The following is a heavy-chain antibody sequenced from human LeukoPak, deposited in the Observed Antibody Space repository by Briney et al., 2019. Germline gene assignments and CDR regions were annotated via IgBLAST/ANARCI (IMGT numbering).Heavy chain of an antibody. Sequence: PGGSLRLSCAASGFTFSSYWMHWVRQAPGKGLVWVSRINSDGSSTSYADSVKGRFTISRDNAKNTLYLQMSSLRAEDTALYYCARGDCNGGSCYLPSYYFDYWGQGTLVTVSS. V-gene: IGHV3-74*01. J-gene: IGHJ4*02. CDR1: GFTFSSYW. D-gene: IGHD2-15*01. CDR3: ARGDCNGGSCYLPSYYFDY. CDR2: INSDGSST.